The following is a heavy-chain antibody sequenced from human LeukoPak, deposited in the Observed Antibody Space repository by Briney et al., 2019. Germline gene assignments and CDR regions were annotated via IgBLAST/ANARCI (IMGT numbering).Heavy chain of an antibody. J-gene: IGHJ4*02. D-gene: IGHD6-19*01. CDR2: IKRKSNGGTI. CDR3: ATGVAVAGLVPFDY. Sequence: GGSLGLSCAASGFTFSNAWMSWVRQAPGKGLEWVGRIKRKSNGGTIDYAAPVKGRFTISRDDSKNTLYLQMNSLKTEDTAIYYYATGVAVAGLVPFDYWGQGTLVTVPS. V-gene: IGHV3-15*01. CDR1: GFTFSNAW.